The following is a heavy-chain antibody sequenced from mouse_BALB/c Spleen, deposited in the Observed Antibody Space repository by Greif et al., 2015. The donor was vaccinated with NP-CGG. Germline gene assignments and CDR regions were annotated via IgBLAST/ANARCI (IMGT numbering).Heavy chain of an antibody. Sequence: EVKLVESGGGLVQPGGSLRLSCATSGFTFTDYYMSWVRQPPGKALEWLGFIRNKANGYTTEYSASVKGRFTISRDNSQLSLFLKMTPQRAEDSAIYYCAKEPGSPPCSLDVWRAGTPAPVSS. CDR3: AKEPGSPPCSLDV. V-gene: IGHV7-3*02. CDR2: IRNKANGYTT. J-gene: IGHJ1*01. CDR1: GFTFTDYY.